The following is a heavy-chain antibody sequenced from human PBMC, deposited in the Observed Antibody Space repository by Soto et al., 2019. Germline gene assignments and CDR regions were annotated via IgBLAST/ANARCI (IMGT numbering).Heavy chain of an antibody. Sequence: EVQLLESGGGLVQPGGSLRLSCAASGFSFSTYAMTWVRQAPGKGLEWVSTITPSGGNTYYAGSVKVRFTITRDNSEHQRFPHKNRLRDEDTAVYYCAGRYFPNGVCYTNFHYYMDIWGEGTSVTVSS. J-gene: IGHJ6*03. D-gene: IGHD2-8*01. CDR2: ITPSGGNT. V-gene: IGHV3-23*01. CDR1: GFSFSTYA. CDR3: AGRYFPNGVCYTNFHYYMDI.